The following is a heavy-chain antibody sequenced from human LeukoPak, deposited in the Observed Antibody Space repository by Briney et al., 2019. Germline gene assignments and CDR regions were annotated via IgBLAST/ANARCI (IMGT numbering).Heavy chain of an antibody. J-gene: IGHJ4*02. CDR3: ASVGYSSSRGEYDY. CDR1: GFTFSSYW. D-gene: IGHD6-6*01. V-gene: IGHV3-74*01. Sequence: PGGSLRLSCAAPGFTFSSYWMHWVRQAPGKGLVWVSRINSDGSSTSYADSVKGRFTISRDSAKNTLYLQMNSLRAEDTAVYYCASVGYSSSRGEYDYWGQGTLVTVSS. CDR2: INSDGSST.